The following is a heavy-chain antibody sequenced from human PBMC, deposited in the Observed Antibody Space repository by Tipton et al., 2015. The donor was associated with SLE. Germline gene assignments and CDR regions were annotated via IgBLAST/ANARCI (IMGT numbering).Heavy chain of an antibody. D-gene: IGHD3-16*01. CDR2: IYTSGST. CDR1: GGSISSSSYY. CDR3: ARADLGYYGY. J-gene: IGHJ4*02. V-gene: IGHV4-61*02. Sequence: TLSLTCTVSGGSISSSSYYWSWIRPPAGKGLEWIGRIYTSGSTNYHPSPTSRVTMSVDTSKNQFSLKLSSVTAADTAVYYCARADLGYYGYGGQGTLVTVSS.